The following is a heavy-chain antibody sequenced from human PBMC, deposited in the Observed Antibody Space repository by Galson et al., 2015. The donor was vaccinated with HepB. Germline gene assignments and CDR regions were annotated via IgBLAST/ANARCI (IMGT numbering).Heavy chain of an antibody. V-gene: IGHV3-30*18. Sequence: SLRLSCAASGFTFSSYGMHWVRQAPGKGLEWVAVISYEGSNTYYADSAKGRFTIFRDNSKSTVYLQMNSLRPDDTAVYYCAKDGPSGQWLAPCDYWGQGTLVTVSS. CDR2: ISYEGSNT. CDR1: GFTFSSYG. D-gene: IGHD6-19*01. J-gene: IGHJ4*02. CDR3: AKDGPSGQWLAPCDY.